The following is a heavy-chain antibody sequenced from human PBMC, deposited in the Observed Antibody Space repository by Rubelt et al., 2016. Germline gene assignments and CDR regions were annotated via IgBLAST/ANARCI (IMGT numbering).Heavy chain of an antibody. J-gene: IGHJ5*02. CDR1: GGTFSSYA. CDR2: IIPIFGTA. CDR3: ARMRGPYSSSGGEFDP. Sequence: QVQLVQSGAEVKKPGSSVKVSCKASGGTFSSYAISWVRQAPRQGLEWMGGIIPIFGTANYAQKFQGRVTITADESTSTAYMELSRLRSEDTAVYYCARMRGPYSSSGGEFDPWGQGTLVTVSS. D-gene: IGHD6-13*01. V-gene: IGHV1-69*01.